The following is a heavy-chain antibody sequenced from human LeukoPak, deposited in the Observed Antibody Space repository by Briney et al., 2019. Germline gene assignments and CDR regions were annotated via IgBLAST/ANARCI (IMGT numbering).Heavy chain of an antibody. CDR3: ARCEGIGNAFDP. D-gene: IGHD6-13*01. Sequence: SETLSLTCTVSGGSISSSSYYWGWIRQLPGKGLEWIGSIYYSGSTYYNPSLKSRVTISVDTSKNQFSLKLSSVTAADTAVYHCARCEGIGNAFDPWGQGTLVTVSS. CDR2: IYYSGST. V-gene: IGHV4-39*07. CDR1: GGSISSSSYY. J-gene: IGHJ5*02.